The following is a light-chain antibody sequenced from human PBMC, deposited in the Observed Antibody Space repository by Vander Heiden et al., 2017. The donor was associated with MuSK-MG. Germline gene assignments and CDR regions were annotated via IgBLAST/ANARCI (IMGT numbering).Light chain of an antibody. J-gene: IGLJ1*01. V-gene: IGLV2-14*03. CDR2: DVN. CDR1: STAVGGYHF. Sequence: QSALTLPHSLSASPEQSLTLSSPVTSTAVGGYHFVSWYQQHPGKAPKVIIDDVNNRPSGVSNRFSGSKSGNTAALTISGLQDEDEADYYCSSDTSSSTQVFGTGTRVTVL. CDR3: SSDTSSSTQV.